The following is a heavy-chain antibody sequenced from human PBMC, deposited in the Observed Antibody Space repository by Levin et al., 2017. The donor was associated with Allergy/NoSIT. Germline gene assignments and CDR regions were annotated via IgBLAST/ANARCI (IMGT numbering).Heavy chain of an antibody. CDR2: ISGSGGST. V-gene: IGHV3-23*01. CDR3: AKGEEDIVVVIAIGVR. D-gene: IGHD2-21*01. Sequence: GGSLRLSCAASGFTFSSYAMSWVRQAPGKGLEWVSAISGSGGSTYYADSVKGRFTISRDNSKNTLYLQMNSLRAEDTAVYYCAKGEEDIVVVIAIGVRWGQGTLVTVSS. CDR1: GFTFSSYA. J-gene: IGHJ4*02.